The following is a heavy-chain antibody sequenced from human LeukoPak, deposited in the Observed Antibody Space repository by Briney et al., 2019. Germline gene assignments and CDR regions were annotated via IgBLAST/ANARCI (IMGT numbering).Heavy chain of an antibody. D-gene: IGHD6-13*01. V-gene: IGHV3-21*01. Sequence: GGSLRLSCAASGFTFSSYSMNWVRQAPGKGLEWVSSISSSSSYIYYADSVKGRFTISRDNAKNSLYLQMNSLRAEDTAVYYCARDDLRYSSTRYLDYWGQGTLVTVSS. J-gene: IGHJ4*02. CDR2: ISSSSSYI. CDR3: ARDDLRYSSTRYLDY. CDR1: GFTFSSYS.